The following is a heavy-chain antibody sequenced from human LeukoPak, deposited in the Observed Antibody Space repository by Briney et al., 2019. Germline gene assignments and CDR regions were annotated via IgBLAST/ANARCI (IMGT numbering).Heavy chain of an antibody. J-gene: IGHJ4*02. V-gene: IGHV3-23*01. CDR1: GFTFSSYS. CDR3: AKAGMITFGGVIVYHDY. CDR2: ISGSGGST. Sequence: GGSLRLSCAASGFTFSSYSMNWVRQAPGKGLEWVSAISGSGGSTYYADSVKGRFTISRDNSKNTLYLQMNSLRAEDTAVYYCAKAGMITFGGVIVYHDYWGQGTLVTVSS. D-gene: IGHD3-16*02.